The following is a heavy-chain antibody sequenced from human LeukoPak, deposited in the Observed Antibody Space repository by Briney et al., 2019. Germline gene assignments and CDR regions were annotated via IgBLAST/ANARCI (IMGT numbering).Heavy chain of an antibody. CDR1: GASISRNTYY. D-gene: IGHD4-23*01. CDR3: ARVGFGNTPHPIDY. V-gene: IGHV4-61*05. Sequence: SETLSLTCSVSGASISRNTYYWGWIRQSPGKGLEWIGYIYYTGSTNYNPSLKSRVTISVDTSKNQFSLELSSVTAADTAVYYCARVGFGNTPHPIDYWGQGTLVTVSS. CDR2: IYYTGST. J-gene: IGHJ4*02.